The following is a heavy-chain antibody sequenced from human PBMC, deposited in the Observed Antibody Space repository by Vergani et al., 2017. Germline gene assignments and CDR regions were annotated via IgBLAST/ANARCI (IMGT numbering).Heavy chain of an antibody. CDR3: AKDQGVDIVVVVGAGPTYFDL. D-gene: IGHD2-15*01. CDR2: IRSKANSYAT. V-gene: IGHV3-73*02. Sequence: EVQLVESGGGLVQPGGSLKLSCAASGFTFSGSAMHWVRQASGKGLEWVGRIRSKANSYATAYAASVKGRFTISRDDSKNTAYLQMNSLKTEDTAVYYCAKDQGVDIVVVVGAGPTYFDLWGRGTLVTVSS. J-gene: IGHJ2*01. CDR1: GFTFSGSA.